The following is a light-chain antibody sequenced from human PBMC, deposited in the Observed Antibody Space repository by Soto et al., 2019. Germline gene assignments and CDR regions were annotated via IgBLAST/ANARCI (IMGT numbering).Light chain of an antibody. CDR1: QSLNTN. CDR3: HEYNTWPWT. CDR2: GAS. J-gene: IGKJ1*01. V-gene: IGKV3-15*01. Sequence: ETVMTQSPATLSVSPGEGATLSCRASQSLNTNLAWYQQKLGQAPRVLIYGASTRATGIPARFSGSGSGTEFTLTINGLQSEDSGVYFCHEYNTWPWTFGQGTRVEIK.